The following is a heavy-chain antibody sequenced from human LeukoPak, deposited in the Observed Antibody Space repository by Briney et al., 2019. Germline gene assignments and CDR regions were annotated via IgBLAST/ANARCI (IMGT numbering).Heavy chain of an antibody. J-gene: IGHJ4*02. V-gene: IGHV3-53*01. Sequence: GGSLRLSCTVSGFTVSTNSMSWVRQAPGKGLEWVSFIYSDNTHYSDSVKGRFTISRDNSKNTLYLQMNSPRAEDTAVYYCARRAGAYSHPYDYWGQGTLVTVSS. CDR3: ARRAGAYSHPYDY. CDR1: GFTVSTNS. CDR2: IYSDNT. D-gene: IGHD4/OR15-4a*01.